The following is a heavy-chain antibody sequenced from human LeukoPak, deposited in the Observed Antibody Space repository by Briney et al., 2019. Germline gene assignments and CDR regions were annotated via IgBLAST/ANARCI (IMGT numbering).Heavy chain of an antibody. CDR2: ISSSNGTI. CDR1: GFTFSSYS. D-gene: IGHD2-21*02. J-gene: IGHJ4*02. CDR3: ARGGDPDY. V-gene: IGHV3-48*04. Sequence: GGSLRLSCAASGFTFSSYSMNWVRQAPGKGLEWVSYISSSNGTIYYADSVKGRFTISRDNAKNSLYLQMNSLRAEDTAVYYCARGGDPDYWGQGTLVTVSS.